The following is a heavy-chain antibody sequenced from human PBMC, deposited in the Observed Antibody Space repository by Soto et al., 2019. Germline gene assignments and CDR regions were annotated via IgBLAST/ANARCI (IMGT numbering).Heavy chain of an antibody. CDR1: GYTFTSYA. D-gene: IGHD2-2*01. V-gene: IGHV1-3*01. Sequence: ASGKVSCKASGYTFTSYAMHWVRQAPGQRLEWMGWINAGNGNTKYSQKFQGRVTITRDTSASTAYMELSSLRSEDTAVYYCARYGYCSSTSCFYYYYGMDVWGQGTTVPVSS. CDR2: INAGNGNT. CDR3: ARYGYCSSTSCFYYYYGMDV. J-gene: IGHJ6*02.